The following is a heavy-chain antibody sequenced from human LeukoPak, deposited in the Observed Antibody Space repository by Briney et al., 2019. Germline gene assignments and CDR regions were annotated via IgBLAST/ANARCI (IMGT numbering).Heavy chain of an antibody. V-gene: IGHV1-18*01. J-gene: IGHJ3*02. CDR3: ARVKWELCYAFDI. Sequence: ASVKVSCKASGYTFTGYGISWVRQAPGQGLEWMGWISAYNGNTNYAQKLQGRVTTTTDTSTSTAYMELRSLRSDDTAVYYCARVKWELCYAFDIWGQGTMVTVSS. CDR2: ISAYNGNT. D-gene: IGHD1-26*01. CDR1: GYTFTGYG.